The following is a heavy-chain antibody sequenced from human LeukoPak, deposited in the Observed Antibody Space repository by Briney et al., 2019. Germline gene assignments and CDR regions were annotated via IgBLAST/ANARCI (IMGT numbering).Heavy chain of an antibody. CDR2: INPNSGGT. D-gene: IGHD4-11*01. V-gene: IGHV1-2*02. CDR3: ARVRTVTTLGVGY. Sequence: GASVKVSCKASGYTFTGYYMHWVRQAPGQGLEWMGWINPNSGGTNYAQKFQGRVTMTRDTSISTAYMELSRLRSDDTAVYYCARVRTVTTLGVGYWGQGTPVTVSS. J-gene: IGHJ4*02. CDR1: GYTFTGYY.